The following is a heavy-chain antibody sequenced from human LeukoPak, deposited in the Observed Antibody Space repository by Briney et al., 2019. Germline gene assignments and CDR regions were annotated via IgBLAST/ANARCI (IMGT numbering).Heavy chain of an antibody. D-gene: IGHD4-11*01. CDR3: ARDEDYSNYINWFDP. CDR2: IYHSGST. V-gene: IGHV4-38-2*02. CDR1: GYSISSGYY. Sequence: SETLSLTCTVSGYSISSGYYWGWIRQPPGKGPEWIGSIYHSGSTYYNPSLKSRVTISVDTSKNQFSLKLSSVTAADTAVYYCARDEDYSNYINWFDPWGQGTLVTVSS. J-gene: IGHJ5*02.